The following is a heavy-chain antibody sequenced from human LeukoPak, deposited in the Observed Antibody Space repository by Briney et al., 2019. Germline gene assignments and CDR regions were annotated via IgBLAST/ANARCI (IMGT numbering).Heavy chain of an antibody. CDR2: IMQDGSEE. CDR1: GFRFSTYW. Sequence: PGGSLRLSCVGSGFRFSTYWMSWVRQAPGKGLEWVANIMQDGSEENYVDSVKGRFTISRDNARNSLYLQMNSLGAEDTAVYYCAREVYSSSRPADAFDIWGQGTVVTVSS. D-gene: IGHD6-13*01. J-gene: IGHJ3*02. V-gene: IGHV3-7*01. CDR3: AREVYSSSRPADAFDI.